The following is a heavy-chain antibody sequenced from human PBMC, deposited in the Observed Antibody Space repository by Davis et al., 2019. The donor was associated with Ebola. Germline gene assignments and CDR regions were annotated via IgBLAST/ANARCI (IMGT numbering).Heavy chain of an antibody. D-gene: IGHD4-17*01. CDR3: ARVASYGDYFDY. CDR1: GRSFTGYY. J-gene: IGHJ4*02. Sequence: SETLSLTCAVSGRSFTGYYWNWIRQTPGKGLQWIGEINPNVGSNYNSNYDPSLKSRVTLSVDTSKKEISLKLSSVTAADTAVYYCARVASYGDYFDYWGLGTLVTVS. V-gene: IGHV4-34*01. CDR2: INPNVGS.